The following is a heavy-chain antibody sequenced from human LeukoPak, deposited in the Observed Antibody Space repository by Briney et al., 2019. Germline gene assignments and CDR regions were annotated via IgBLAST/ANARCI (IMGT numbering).Heavy chain of an antibody. CDR1: GGSISSGDYY. CDR3: ARDYYDSSGYFTAEYFQH. CDR2: IYYSGST. D-gene: IGHD3-22*01. V-gene: IGHV4-30-4*08. Sequence: PSETLSLTCTVSGGSISSGDYYWSWIRQPPGKGLEWIGYIYYSGSTYYNPSLKSRVTISVDTSKNQFSLKLSSVTAADTAVYYCARDYYDSSGYFTAEYFQHWGQGTLVTVSS. J-gene: IGHJ1*01.